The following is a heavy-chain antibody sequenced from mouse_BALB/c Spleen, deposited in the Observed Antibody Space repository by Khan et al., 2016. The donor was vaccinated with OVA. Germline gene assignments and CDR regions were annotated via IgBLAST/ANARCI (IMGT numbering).Heavy chain of an antibody. CDR2: IWSDGHT. D-gene: IGHD2-10*01. J-gene: IGHJ4*01. CDR3: ARQPYYHYNIMDY. CDR1: GFSLTNYG. V-gene: IGHV2-6-1*01. Sequence: VQLQESGPGLAAPSQSLSITCTISGFSLTNYGVHWVRQPPGKGLEWLVVIWSDGHTNYNSALKSRLTITKDNSQSPVFLKINSLQTDDTAIYFCARQPYYHYNIMDYWGQGTSVTVSS.